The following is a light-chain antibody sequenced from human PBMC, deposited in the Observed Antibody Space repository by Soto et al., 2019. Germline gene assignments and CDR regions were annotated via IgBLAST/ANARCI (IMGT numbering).Light chain of an antibody. J-gene: IGLJ1*01. CDR2: ENI. V-gene: IGLV1-51*02. CDR1: SSNIGNNY. Sequence: QSALTQPPSVSAAPGQKVTISCSGSSSNIGNNYVSWYQQLPGTAPKLLIYENIKRPSGIPDRFSGSKSGTSATLGITGLQTGDEADYYCCSYAGRTTLFGTGTKVTVL. CDR3: CSYAGRTTL.